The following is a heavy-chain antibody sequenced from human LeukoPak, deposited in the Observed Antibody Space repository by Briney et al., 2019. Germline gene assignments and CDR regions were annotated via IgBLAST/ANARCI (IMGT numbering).Heavy chain of an antibody. CDR1: DFTFSSYW. J-gene: IGHJ6*02. D-gene: IGHD3-3*01. V-gene: IGHV3-74*01. Sequence: GGSLRLSCAASDFTFSSYWMHWVPQAPAKVLVLVSRINSDRRSRSYADSQKRRCTVTIDNDKYTLYLYMNSMRAEATAVYYCAREEGLGDFWSGHYNGMDVWGQGTTVTVSS. CDR3: AREEGLGDFWSGHYNGMDV. CDR2: INSDRRSR.